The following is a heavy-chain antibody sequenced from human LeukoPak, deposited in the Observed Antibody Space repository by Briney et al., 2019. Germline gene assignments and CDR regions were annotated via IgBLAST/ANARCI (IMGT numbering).Heavy chain of an antibody. CDR2: IIPILGIA. D-gene: IGHD1-1*01. Sequence: GASVKVSCKASGGTFSSYAISWVRQAPGQGLEWMGRIIPILGIANYAQKFQGRVTITADKSTSTAYMELSSLRSEDTAVYYCARDVAERGYFDYWGQGTLVTVPS. CDR1: GGTFSSYA. V-gene: IGHV1-69*04. CDR3: ARDVAERGYFDY. J-gene: IGHJ4*02.